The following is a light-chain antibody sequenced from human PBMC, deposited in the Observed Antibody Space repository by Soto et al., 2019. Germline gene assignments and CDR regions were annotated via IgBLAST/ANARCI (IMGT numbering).Light chain of an antibody. J-gene: IGKJ1*01. CDR2: DAS. V-gene: IGKV3-11*01. Sequence: EIVFTQSPATLSLSPGERAPLSCRASQIVNIYLAWYQQKPGKSPRLLIYDASNRATGIPARFIGIVSGTDFTLTISRLEPEDFAVYYCQQYRTVGQGTKVEIK. CDR1: QIVNIY. CDR3: QQYRT.